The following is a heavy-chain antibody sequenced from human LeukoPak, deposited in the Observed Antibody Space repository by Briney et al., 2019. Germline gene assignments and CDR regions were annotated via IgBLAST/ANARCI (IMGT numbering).Heavy chain of an antibody. V-gene: IGHV3-48*01. Sequence: GGSLRLSWAASGFTFKSHNMNWDRQAPGKGLEWVSFTSGDSKVIYYADSVKGRFTISRDNAKNSLYLQMNSLRADDTAVYYCGRDGGVAYGLDVWGQGTTVTVSS. CDR3: GRDGGVAYGLDV. J-gene: IGHJ6*02. D-gene: IGHD3-3*01. CDR1: GFTFKSHN. CDR2: TSGDSKVI.